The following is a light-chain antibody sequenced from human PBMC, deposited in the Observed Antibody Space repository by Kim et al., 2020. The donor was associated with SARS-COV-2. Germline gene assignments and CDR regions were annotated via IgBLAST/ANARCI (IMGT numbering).Light chain of an antibody. CDR2: WAS. CDR3: QQYYSTPYT. V-gene: IGKV4-1*01. Sequence: RSLINCQSSQSVLYSSNNKNYLAWYQQRPGHPPKPLICWASTRESGVPDRFSGSGSGTDFTLTISSLQAEDVAVYFCQQYYSTPYTFGQGTKLEI. J-gene: IGKJ2*01. CDR1: QSVLYSSNNKNY.